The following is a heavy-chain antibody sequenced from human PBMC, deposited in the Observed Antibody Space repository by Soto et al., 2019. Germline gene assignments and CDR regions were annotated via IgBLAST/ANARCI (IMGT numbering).Heavy chain of an antibody. Sequence: QVQLVQSGAEVKKPGASVKVSCKASGYTFTTHGISWVRQAPGQGLEWMGWVRGDNGHTNYAQSLQGRVTMTTDTSTNTAYMELRSLRSDDTAVYYCARDLGYCRSGTCYREWFEPWGQGTLVTVSS. CDR1: GYTFTTHG. V-gene: IGHV1-18*01. CDR2: VRGDNGHT. J-gene: IGHJ5*02. CDR3: ARDLGYCRSGTCYREWFEP. D-gene: IGHD2-15*01.